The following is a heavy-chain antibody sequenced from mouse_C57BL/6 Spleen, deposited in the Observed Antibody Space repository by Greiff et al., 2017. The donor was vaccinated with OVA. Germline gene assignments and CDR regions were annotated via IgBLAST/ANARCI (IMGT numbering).Heavy chain of an antibody. CDR2: ISYDGSN. V-gene: IGHV3-6*01. CDR1: GYSITSGYY. Sequence: EVKLVESGPGLVKPSQSLSLTCSVTGYSITSGYYWNWIRQFPGNKLEWMGYISYDGSNNYNPSLKNRISITRDTSKNQFFLKLNSVTTEDTATYYCASDGYYGYFDVWGTGTTVTVSS. D-gene: IGHD2-2*01. CDR3: ASDGYYGYFDV. J-gene: IGHJ1*03.